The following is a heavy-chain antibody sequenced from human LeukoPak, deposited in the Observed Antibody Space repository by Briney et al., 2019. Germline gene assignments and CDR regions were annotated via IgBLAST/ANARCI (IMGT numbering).Heavy chain of an antibody. CDR2: INWNGGST. Sequence: AGGSLRLSCVASGFTFDDYGMSWVRQAPGKGLEWVSGINWNGGSTGYADSVKGRFTISRDNAKNSLYLQMNSLRAEDTALYYCARGGRWLQFLRIDYWGQGTLVTVSS. J-gene: IGHJ4*02. CDR3: ARGGRWLQFLRIDY. D-gene: IGHD5-24*01. CDR1: GFTFDDYG. V-gene: IGHV3-20*04.